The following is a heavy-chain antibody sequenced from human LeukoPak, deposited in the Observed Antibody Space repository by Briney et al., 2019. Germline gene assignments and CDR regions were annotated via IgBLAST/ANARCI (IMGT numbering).Heavy chain of an antibody. CDR3: AREDTAML. J-gene: IGHJ4*02. CDR2: IIPIFGTA. V-gene: IGHV1-69*13. Sequence: SVKVPCKASGGTFSSYAISWVRQAPGQGLEWMGGIIPIFGTANYAQKFQGRVTITADESTSTAYVELSSLRSEDTAVYYCAREDTAMLWGQGTLVTVSS. CDR1: GGTFSSYA. D-gene: IGHD5-18*01.